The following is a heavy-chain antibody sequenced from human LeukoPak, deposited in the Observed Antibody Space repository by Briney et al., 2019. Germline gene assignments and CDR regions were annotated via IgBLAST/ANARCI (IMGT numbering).Heavy chain of an antibody. CDR2: MNPNSGNT. CDR1: GYTFSNYD. Sequence: ASVKVSCKASGYTFSNYDINWVRQATGQGLEWVGWMNPNSGNTGYAQKFQGRVTMTRNTSISTAYMELSSLRSEDTAVYYCARAYRRQIAQAYYFDDWGQGTLVTVSS. D-gene: IGHD3-16*02. CDR3: ARAYRRQIAQAYYFDD. J-gene: IGHJ4*02. V-gene: IGHV1-8*01.